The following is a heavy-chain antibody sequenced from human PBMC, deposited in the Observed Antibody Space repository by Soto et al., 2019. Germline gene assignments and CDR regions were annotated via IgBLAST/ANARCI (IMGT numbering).Heavy chain of an antibody. CDR2: ISGSGGST. Sequence: LRLSCAAPGFTFSSYAMSWVRQAPGKGLEWVSAISGSGGSTYYADSVKGRFTISRDNSKNTLYLQMDSLRAEDTAVYYCATFFGDCSGGSCYSPLYYYYGMDVWGQGTTVTVSS. CDR1: GFTFSSYA. J-gene: IGHJ6*02. CDR3: ATFFGDCSGGSCYSPLYYYYGMDV. D-gene: IGHD2-15*01. V-gene: IGHV3-23*01.